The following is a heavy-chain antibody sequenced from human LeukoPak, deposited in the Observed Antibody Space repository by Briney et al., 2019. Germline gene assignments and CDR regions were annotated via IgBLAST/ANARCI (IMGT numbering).Heavy chain of an antibody. CDR1: GGSIRSSYYY. CDR3: ARKENVYYYFDY. D-gene: IGHD3-10*01. J-gene: IGHJ4*02. V-gene: IGHV4-39*07. Sequence: SETLSLTCTVSGGSIRSSYYYWGWIRQPPGKGLEWIGSIYDSGSTYYNPSLKSRVTISVDTSKNQFSLKLSSVTAVDTAVYYCARKENVYYYFDYWGRGTLVTVSS. CDR2: IYDSGST.